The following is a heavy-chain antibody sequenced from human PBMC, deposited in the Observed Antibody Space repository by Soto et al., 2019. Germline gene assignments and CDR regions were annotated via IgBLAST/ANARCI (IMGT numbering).Heavy chain of an antibody. CDR3: ARGGTNHPFAP. V-gene: IGHV1-8*01. Sequence: QVQLVQSGVEVKKPGASVRVSCVASGYSFTSFDVNWVRQAPGQGLEWRGWMKTQSGSTAYAQNFHGRVTMTKNPATSTVYMELSSLTSEDTAVYYCARGGTNHPFAPWGQGTLVIVSS. J-gene: IGHJ5*02. CDR2: MKTQSGST. CDR1: GYSFTSFD.